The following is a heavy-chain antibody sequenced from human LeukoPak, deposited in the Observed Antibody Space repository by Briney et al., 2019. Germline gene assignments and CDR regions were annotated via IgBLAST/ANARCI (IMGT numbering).Heavy chain of an antibody. CDR3: AKDLGVYGSGSYSYY. CDR1: GFTFSSYA. J-gene: IGHJ4*02. D-gene: IGHD3-10*01. CDR2: ISGSGGST. V-gene: IGHV3-23*01. Sequence: GGSLRLSCAASGFTFSSYAMSWVRQAPGKGLEWASAISGSGGSTYYADSVKGRFTISRDNSKNTLYLQMNSLRAEDTAVYYCAKDLGVYGSGSYSYYWGQGTLVTVSS.